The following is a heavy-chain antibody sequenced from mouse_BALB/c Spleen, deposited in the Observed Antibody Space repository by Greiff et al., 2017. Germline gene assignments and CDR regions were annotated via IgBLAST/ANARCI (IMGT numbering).Heavy chain of an antibody. CDR3: ASHGSSYYFDY. J-gene: IGHJ2*01. CDR1: GFAFSSYD. D-gene: IGHD1-1*01. CDR2: ISSGGGST. Sequence: EVMLVESGGGLVKPGGSLKLSCAASGFAFSSYDMSWVRQTPEKRLEWVAYISSGGGSTYYPDTVKGRFTISRDNAKNTLYLQMSSLKSEDTAMYYCASHGSSYYFDYWGQGTTLTVSS. V-gene: IGHV5-12-1*01.